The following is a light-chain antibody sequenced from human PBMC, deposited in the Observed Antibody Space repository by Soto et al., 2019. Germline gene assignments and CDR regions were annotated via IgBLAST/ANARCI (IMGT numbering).Light chain of an antibody. CDR3: QQYNNDWT. Sequence: DIQMTQPPSTLSESVGDRVTIAGRASQIISSWLAWYQKKQGKARKLLSYEASTLKSGGASRFSGSGCGKVCTLTISSLQADDVASYYCQQYNNDWTFGQGIKVDIK. CDR2: EAS. J-gene: IGKJ1*01. V-gene: IGKV1-5*03. CDR1: QIISSW.